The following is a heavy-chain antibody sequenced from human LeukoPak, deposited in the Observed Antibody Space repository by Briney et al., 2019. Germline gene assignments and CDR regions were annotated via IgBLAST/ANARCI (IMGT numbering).Heavy chain of an antibody. J-gene: IGHJ3*02. V-gene: IGHV3-66*01. D-gene: IGHD5-12*01. CDR1: GFTVSNNQ. CDR3: ARDRTLPVATRIGAFDI. CDR2: IYSDGST. Sequence: GGSLRLSCAASGFTVSNNQLSWVRQAPGKGLEWVSVIYSDGSTYCAASVKGRFTISRDNSKNTVYLQMNSLRAEDTAVYYCARDRTLPVATRIGAFDIWGQGTMVTVSS.